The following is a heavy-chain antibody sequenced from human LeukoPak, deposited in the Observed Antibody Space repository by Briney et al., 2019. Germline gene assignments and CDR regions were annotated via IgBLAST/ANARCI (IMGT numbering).Heavy chain of an antibody. CDR2: MQSSGNS. J-gene: IGHJ4*02. V-gene: IGHV4-59*01. CDR3: ARDKRHSYGRYFAH. CDR1: GDSISTYH. Sequence: SETLSLTCSVSGDSISTYHWNWVRERPGKGLEWIGYMQSSGNSNYNPSLKSRVFMSVDTSKNQFVLNLMSVTAADTAVYYCARDKRHSYGRYFAHWRQGMLVSVSS. D-gene: IGHD5-18*01.